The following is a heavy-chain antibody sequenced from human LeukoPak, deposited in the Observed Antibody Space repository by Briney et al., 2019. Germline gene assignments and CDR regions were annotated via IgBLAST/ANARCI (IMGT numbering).Heavy chain of an antibody. CDR1: GFTFSSYS. D-gene: IGHD3-22*01. V-gene: IGHV3-48*02. CDR2: ISSSSSTI. J-gene: IGHJ3*02. Sequence: GGSLRLSCAASGFTFSSYSMNWVRQAPGKGLEWVSYISSSSSTIYYADSVKGRFTISRDNAKNSLYLQMNSLRDEDTAVYYCARVGMTYYYDSSGYNDAFDIWGRGTMVTVSS. CDR3: ARVGMTYYYDSSGYNDAFDI.